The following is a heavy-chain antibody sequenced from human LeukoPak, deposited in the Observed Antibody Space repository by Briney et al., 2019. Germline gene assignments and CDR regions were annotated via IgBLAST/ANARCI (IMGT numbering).Heavy chain of an antibody. J-gene: IGHJ2*01. D-gene: IGHD6-19*01. CDR3: TKDIRATSSGWCGYFDL. Sequence: GGSLRLSCAASGFTFDDYAMHWVRQVPGKGLEWVSGISWNSGSIGYADSVKGRFTISGDNAKNSLYLQLNSLRAEDTALYYCTKDIRATSSGWCGYFDLWGRGTLVTVSS. CDR1: GFTFDDYA. CDR2: ISWNSGSI. V-gene: IGHV3-9*01.